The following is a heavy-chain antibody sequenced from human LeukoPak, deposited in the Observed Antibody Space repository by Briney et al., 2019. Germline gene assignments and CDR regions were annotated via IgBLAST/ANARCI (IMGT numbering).Heavy chain of an antibody. V-gene: IGHV3-7*01. Sequence: PGRSLRLSCTASGFTFGDYALSWFRQAPGKGLEWVANIKQDGSEKYYVDSVKGRFTISRDNAKNSLYLQMNSLRAEDTAVYYCASDLGYCSGGSCYSSEDDAFDIWGQGTMVTVSS. CDR1: GFTFGDYA. D-gene: IGHD2-15*01. CDR3: ASDLGYCSGGSCYSSEDDAFDI. CDR2: IKQDGSEK. J-gene: IGHJ3*02.